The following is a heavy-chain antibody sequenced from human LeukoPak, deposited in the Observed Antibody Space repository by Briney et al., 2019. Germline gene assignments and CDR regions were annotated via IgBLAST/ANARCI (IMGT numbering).Heavy chain of an antibody. D-gene: IGHD5-12*01. V-gene: IGHV4-30-2*01. J-gene: IGHJ4*02. CDR3: ARRGSGYDYNPYDY. CDR2: IYHSGST. CDR1: GGSISSGGYS. Sequence: PSETLSLTCAVSGGSISSGGYSWSWIRQPPGKGLEWIGYIYHSGSTYYNPSLKSRVTISVDRSKNQFSLKLSSVTAADTAVYFCARRGSGYDYNPYDYWGQGTLVTVSS.